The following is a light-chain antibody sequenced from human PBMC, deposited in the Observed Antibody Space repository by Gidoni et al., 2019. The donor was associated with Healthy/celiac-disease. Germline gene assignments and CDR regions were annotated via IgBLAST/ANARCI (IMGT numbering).Light chain of an antibody. Sequence: EIVLTQSPGTLSLSPGERATLSCRASQSVSSNYLGWYRQKPGQAPRLLIYDASSRATGIPDRFSGSGSGTDFTLTISRLEPEDFAVYYCLQYGSSPFTFGPGTKVDIK. V-gene: IGKV3-20*01. CDR1: QSVSSNY. CDR3: LQYGSSPFT. J-gene: IGKJ3*01. CDR2: DAS.